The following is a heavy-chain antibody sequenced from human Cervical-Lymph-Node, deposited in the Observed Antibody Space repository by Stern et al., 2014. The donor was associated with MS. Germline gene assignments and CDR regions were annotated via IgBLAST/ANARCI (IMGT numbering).Heavy chain of an antibody. J-gene: IGHJ4*02. D-gene: IGHD2-2*01. CDR2: IITSGRSA. V-gene: IGHV3-23*04. CDR1: GFTFSSYG. CDR3: AKRGYCGTISCIQYFEN. Sequence: EVQLVESGGGFVQPGGSLRLSCATSGFTFSSYGMSWVRQVPGKGLEWVSSIITSGRSAFYADSVKGRFTISRDFSRNALYLQLNSLRVEDTAVYYCAKRGYCGTISCIQYFENWGQGVLVTVSS.